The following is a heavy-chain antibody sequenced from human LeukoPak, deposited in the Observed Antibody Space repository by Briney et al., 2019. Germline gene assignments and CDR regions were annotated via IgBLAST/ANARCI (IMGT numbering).Heavy chain of an antibody. CDR3: ARLSTVTTSFDY. CDR2: IYHSGST. Sequence: SETLSLTCTVSGGSISSYYWGWIRQPPGKGLEWIGSIYHSGSTYYNPSLKSRVTISVDTSKNQFSLKLSSVTAADTAVYYCARLSTVTTSFDYWGQGTLVTVSS. V-gene: IGHV4-38-2*02. D-gene: IGHD4-11*01. J-gene: IGHJ4*02. CDR1: GGSISSYY.